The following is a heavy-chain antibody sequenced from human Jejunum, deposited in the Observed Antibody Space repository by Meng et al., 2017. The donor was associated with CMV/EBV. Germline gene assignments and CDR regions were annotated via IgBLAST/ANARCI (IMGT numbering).Heavy chain of an antibody. D-gene: IGHD1-26*01. Sequence: VCGGSVGSGGFYWSWIRQPPGKGLEWIAYISYSGSTNYNPSLKSRVTISIGTSKNQFSLRLSSVTAADTAVYYCATKVGTTSGRFDPWGQGTLVTVSS. CDR1: GGSVGSGGFY. CDR3: ATKVGTTSGRFDP. CDR2: ISYSGST. V-gene: IGHV4-61*08. J-gene: IGHJ5*02.